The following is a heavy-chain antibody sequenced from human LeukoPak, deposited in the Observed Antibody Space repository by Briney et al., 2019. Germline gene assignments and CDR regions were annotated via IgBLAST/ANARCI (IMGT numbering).Heavy chain of an antibody. CDR2: MNPNSGNT. CDR1: GYTFTGYY. J-gene: IGHJ5*02. CDR3: ARKGSLRGGWFAP. V-gene: IGHV1-8*02. Sequence: GASVKVSCKASGYTFTGYYMHWVRQAPGQGLEWMGWMNPNSGNTGYAQKFQGRVTMTRNTSISTAYMELSSLRSEDTAVYYCARKGSLRGGWFAPGGQETLVTVSS. D-gene: IGHD3-10*01.